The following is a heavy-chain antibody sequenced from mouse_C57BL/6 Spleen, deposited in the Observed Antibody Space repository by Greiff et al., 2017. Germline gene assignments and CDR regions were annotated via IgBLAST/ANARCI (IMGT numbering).Heavy chain of an antibody. CDR3: ARNYGSSYDY. Sequence: QVQLQQPGAELVRPGSSVKLSCKASGYTFTNYWIGWAKQRPGHGLEWIGDIYPGGGYTNYNEKFKGKATLTADKSSSTAYMQFSSLTSEDSAIYYCARNYGSSYDYWGQGTTLTVSS. CDR1: GYTFTNYW. J-gene: IGHJ2*01. CDR2: IYPGGGYT. D-gene: IGHD1-1*01. V-gene: IGHV1-63*01.